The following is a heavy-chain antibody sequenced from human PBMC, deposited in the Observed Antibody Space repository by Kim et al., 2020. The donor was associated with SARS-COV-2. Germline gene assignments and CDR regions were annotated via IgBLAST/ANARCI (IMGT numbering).Heavy chain of an antibody. CDR1: GFIFSSYS. D-gene: IGHD3-22*01. CDR3: ANDADDYYDRHFDY. Sequence: GGSLRPSCAASGFIFSSYSMSWVRQAPGKGLEWVSSISTSAGSTYYADAVKGRFTISRDNSKNTLYLQMNSLRAEDTAVYYCANDADDYYDRHFDYWGQGALAAVSS. V-gene: IGHV3-23*01. CDR2: ISTSAGST. J-gene: IGHJ4*02.